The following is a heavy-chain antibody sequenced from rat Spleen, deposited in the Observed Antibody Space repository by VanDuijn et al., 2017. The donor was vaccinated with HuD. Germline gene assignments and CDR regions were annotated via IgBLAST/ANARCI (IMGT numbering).Heavy chain of an antibody. V-gene: IGHV5-25*01. Sequence: EVQLVESGGGLVQPGRSLKLSCAASGITFSNYNMTWVRQAPTKGLEWVASISPSGSNTYYRDSVKGRFTVSRDNEKSALYLQMDGLRSEDTATYYCTRDGVRGFAYWGQGTLVTVSS. CDR3: TRDGVRGFAY. D-gene: IGHD4-3*01. CDR2: ISPSGSNT. CDR1: GITFSNYN. J-gene: IGHJ3*01.